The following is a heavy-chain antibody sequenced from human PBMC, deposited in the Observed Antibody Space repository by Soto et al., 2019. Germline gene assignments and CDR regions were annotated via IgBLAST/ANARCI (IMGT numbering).Heavy chain of an antibody. CDR1: FDSISTYY. Sequence: PXGTLSLSCTVSFDSISTYYWSWIRRSAGKGLEWIGRIDASVNTNYNPSLKSRVTMSADTPKKQFSLKLTSVTAADTAVYYCARYSNNWFQTEGMDVWGQGTTVTVSS. CDR2: IDASVNT. D-gene: IGHD1-20*01. V-gene: IGHV4-4*07. J-gene: IGHJ6*02. CDR3: ARYSNNWFQTEGMDV.